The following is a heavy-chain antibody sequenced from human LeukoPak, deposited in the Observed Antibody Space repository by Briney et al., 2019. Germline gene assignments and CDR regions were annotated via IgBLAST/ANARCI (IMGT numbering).Heavy chain of an antibody. CDR3: AGGTNEGATTPIYFDY. D-gene: IGHD1-26*01. J-gene: IGHJ4*02. Sequence: PSETLSLTCTVSGGSISSGTYYWSCIRQPAGKGLEWIGRIYASGSTNYNPSLKSRVTISVDTSKNQFSLKLSSVTAADTAVYYCAGGTNEGATTPIYFDYWGQGTLVTVSS. V-gene: IGHV4-61*02. CDR1: GGSISSGTYY. CDR2: IYASGST.